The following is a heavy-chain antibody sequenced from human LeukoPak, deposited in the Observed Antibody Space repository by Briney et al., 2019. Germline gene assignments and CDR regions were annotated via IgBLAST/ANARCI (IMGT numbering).Heavy chain of an antibody. Sequence: SETLSLTFTVSGGSISSYYWSWIRQPPGKGLEWIGYIYYSGSTNYNPSLKSRVTISVDTSKNQFSLKLSSVTAADTAVYYCARDYYGSGKSYYYGMDVWGQGTTVTVSS. CDR2: IYYSGST. D-gene: IGHD3-10*01. CDR1: GGSISSYY. CDR3: ARDYYGSGKSYYYGMDV. J-gene: IGHJ6*02. V-gene: IGHV4-59*12.